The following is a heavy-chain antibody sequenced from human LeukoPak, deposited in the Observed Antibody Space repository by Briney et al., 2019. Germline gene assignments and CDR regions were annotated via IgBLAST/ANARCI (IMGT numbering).Heavy chain of an antibody. V-gene: IGHV3-30-3*01. J-gene: IGHJ4*02. CDR3: ARSDYYDSSGYKYYFDY. CDR2: ISYDGSFQ. Sequence: GGSLRLSCSVSGFTFSSHAMHWVRQAPGKGLECVAYISYDGSFQYHADSVKGRFTISRDNSKNTLYLQMNSLRAEDTAVYYCARSDYYDSSGYKYYFDYWGQGTLVTVSS. D-gene: IGHD3-22*01. CDR1: GFTFSSHA.